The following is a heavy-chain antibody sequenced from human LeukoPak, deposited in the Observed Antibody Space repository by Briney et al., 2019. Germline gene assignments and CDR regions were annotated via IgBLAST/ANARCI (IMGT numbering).Heavy chain of an antibody. CDR2: ISAYNGNT. D-gene: IGHD1-26*01. Sequence: GASVKVSCKASGYTFTSYGISWVRQAPGQGLEWMGWISAYNGNTNYAQKLQGRVTMSTDTSTSTAYMELRSLRSDDTAVYYCARSGSSYHLGDAFDIWGQGTMATVSS. V-gene: IGHV1-18*01. CDR1: GYTFTSYG. CDR3: ARSGSSYHLGDAFDI. J-gene: IGHJ3*02.